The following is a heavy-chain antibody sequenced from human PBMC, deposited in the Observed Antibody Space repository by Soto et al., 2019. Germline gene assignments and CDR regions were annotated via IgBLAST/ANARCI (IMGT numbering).Heavy chain of an antibody. D-gene: IGHD4-17*01. CDR2: IHYSGST. V-gene: IGHV4-31*03. CDR1: GGSISSGGYY. Sequence: SETLSLTCTVSGGSISSGGYYWSWIRQHPGKGLEWIGYIHYSGSTYYNPSLKSRVTISVDTSKNQFSLKLSSVTAADTAVYYCASSSTVTTRPIDYWGQGTLVTVSS. CDR3: ASSSTVTTRPIDY. J-gene: IGHJ4*02.